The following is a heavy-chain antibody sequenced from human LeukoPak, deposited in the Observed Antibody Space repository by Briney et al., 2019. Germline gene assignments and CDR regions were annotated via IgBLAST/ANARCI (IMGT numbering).Heavy chain of an antibody. Sequence: PSETLSLTCAVSGGSISSGGYSWSWIRQPPGKGLEWIGYIYHSGSTYYNPSLKSRVTISVDRSKNQFSLKLSSVTAADTAVYYCAREGGSNYVEGYWGQGTLVTVSS. CDR3: AREGGSNYVEGY. V-gene: IGHV4-30-2*01. CDR1: GGSISSGGYS. J-gene: IGHJ4*02. CDR2: IYHSGST. D-gene: IGHD3-10*02.